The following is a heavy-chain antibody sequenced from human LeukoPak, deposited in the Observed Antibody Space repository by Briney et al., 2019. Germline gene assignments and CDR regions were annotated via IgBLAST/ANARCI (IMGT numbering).Heavy chain of an antibody. CDR3: ATANWDVVTGPGFYYGMDV. V-gene: IGHV4-59*08. Sequence: SETLSLTWTVSGGSLSRYYWSLVRQPAGKGLEGIGDIFYRGSTNYNPSLKRRVTISLDTSKNQFSLKLSSVTAADTAVYYCATANWDVVTGPGFYYGMDVWGQGTTVTVSS. D-gene: IGHD3-9*01. CDR2: IFYRGST. CDR1: GGSLSRYY. J-gene: IGHJ6*02.